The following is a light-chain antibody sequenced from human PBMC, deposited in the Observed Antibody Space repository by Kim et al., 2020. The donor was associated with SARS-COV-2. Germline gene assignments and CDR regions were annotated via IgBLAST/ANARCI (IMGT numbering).Light chain of an antibody. Sequence: GGTVTLSCVSSTGTVTSGYFPSWFQHKPGQAPRALIYSTSNKHSWTPARFSGSLLGGKAALTLSSVQPEDVAEYYCLLYYGDGQLLFGGGTQLTVL. J-gene: IGLJ2*01. CDR1: TGTVTSGYF. CDR3: LLYYGDGQLL. V-gene: IGLV7-43*01. CDR2: STS.